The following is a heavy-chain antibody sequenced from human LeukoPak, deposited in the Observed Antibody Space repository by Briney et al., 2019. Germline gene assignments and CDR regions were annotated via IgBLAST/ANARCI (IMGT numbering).Heavy chain of an antibody. J-gene: IGHJ4*02. CDR2: IYTSWST. D-gene: IGHD3-9*01. Sequence: SETLSLTCPVSGGSISSYYWSWIRQPAGKGLEWIGGIYTSWSTNYNPSLKSRVTMSVATSKNQFSLKLSSVTAADTAMSYYARGDYDVLTGYSLFDYWGQGILVTVSS. CDR1: GGSISSYY. CDR3: ARGDYDVLTGYSLFDY. V-gene: IGHV4-4*07.